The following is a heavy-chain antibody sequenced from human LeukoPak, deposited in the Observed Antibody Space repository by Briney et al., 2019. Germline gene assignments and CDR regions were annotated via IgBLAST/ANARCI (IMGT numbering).Heavy chain of an antibody. CDR3: ATVHSSSWYEDY. Sequence: ASVKVSCKASGYTFTGYYMHWVRQAPGQGLEWMGWINPNSGGTNYAQKFQGRVTMTRDTSISTAYMELSRLRSDDTAVYYCATVHSSSWYEDYWGQGALVTVSS. V-gene: IGHV1-2*02. CDR1: GYTFTGYY. J-gene: IGHJ4*02. CDR2: INPNSGGT. D-gene: IGHD6-13*01.